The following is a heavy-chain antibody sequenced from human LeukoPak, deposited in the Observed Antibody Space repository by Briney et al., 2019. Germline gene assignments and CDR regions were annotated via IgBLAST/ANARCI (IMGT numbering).Heavy chain of an antibody. J-gene: IGHJ4*02. D-gene: IGHD2-15*01. CDR3: ARTYCSGGSCHFDY. CDR1: GASIRSYY. V-gene: IGHV4-59*08. CDR2: IFYSGTT. Sequence: PSETLSLTCTVSGASIRSYYWSWIRQPPGKGLEWVGYIFYSGTTDSNPSLKSRVTISVDTSKNQFSLKLSSVTAADTAVYYCARTYCSGGSCHFDYWGQGTLVTVSS.